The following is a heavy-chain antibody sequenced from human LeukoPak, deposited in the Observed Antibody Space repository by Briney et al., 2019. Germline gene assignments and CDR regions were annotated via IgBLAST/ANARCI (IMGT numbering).Heavy chain of an antibody. J-gene: IGHJ6*02. CDR2: INPNSGGT. CDR1: GYTFTGYY. Sequence: GASVKVSCKASGYTFTGYYMHWVRQAPGQGLEWMGWINPNSGGTNYAQKFQGRVTMTRDTSISTAYMELSRLRSDDTAVYYCARDYSNRDYYYFYGLDVWGQGATVTVSS. V-gene: IGHV1-2*02. D-gene: IGHD1-26*01. CDR3: ARDYSNRDYYYFYGLDV.